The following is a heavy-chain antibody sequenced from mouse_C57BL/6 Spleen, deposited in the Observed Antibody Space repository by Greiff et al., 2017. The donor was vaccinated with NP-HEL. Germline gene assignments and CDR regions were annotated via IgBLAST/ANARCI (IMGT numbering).Heavy chain of an antibody. CDR1: GFTFSSYA. Sequence: EVKLMESGGGLVKPGGSLKLSCAASGFTFSSYAMSWVRQTPEKRLEWVATISDGGSYTYYPDNVKGRFTISRDNAKNNLYLQMSHLKSEDTAMYSCASGGYGYDEAWFAYWGQGTLVNVSA. J-gene: IGHJ3*01. D-gene: IGHD2-2*01. V-gene: IGHV5-4*03. CDR3: ASGGYGYDEAWFAY. CDR2: ISDGGSYT.